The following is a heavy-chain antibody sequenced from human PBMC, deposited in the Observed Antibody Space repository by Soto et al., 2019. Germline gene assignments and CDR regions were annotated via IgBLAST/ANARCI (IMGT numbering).Heavy chain of an antibody. CDR2: IWYDGSNK. CDR1: GFTFSSYG. J-gene: IGHJ4*02. CDR3: ARDGLDRYSSSSLKPDY. D-gene: IGHD6-13*01. Sequence: QVQLVESGGGVVQPGRSLRLSCAASGFTFSSYGMHWVRQAPGKGLEWVAVIWYDGSNKYYADSVKGRFTISRDNSKNTLYLQMNSLRAEDTAVYYCARDGLDRYSSSSLKPDYWGQGTLVTVSS. V-gene: IGHV3-33*01.